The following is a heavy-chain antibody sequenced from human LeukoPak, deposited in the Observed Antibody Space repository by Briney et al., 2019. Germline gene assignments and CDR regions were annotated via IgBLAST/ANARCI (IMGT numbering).Heavy chain of an antibody. V-gene: IGHV1-69*05. J-gene: IGHJ5*02. CDR2: IIPIFGTA. D-gene: IGHD6-13*01. CDR3: ARDPIAAAGP. Sequence: ASVKVSWKASGGTFSSYAISWVRQAPGQGLEWMGRIIPIFGTANYAQKFQGRVTITTDESTSTAYMELSSLRSEDTAVYYCARDPIAAAGPWGQGTLVTVSS. CDR1: GGTFSSYA.